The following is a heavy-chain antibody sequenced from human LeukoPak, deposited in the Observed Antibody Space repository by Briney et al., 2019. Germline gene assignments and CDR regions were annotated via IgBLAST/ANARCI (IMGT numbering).Heavy chain of an antibody. V-gene: IGHV1-2*02. CDR2: INPNSGGT. D-gene: IGHD5-18*01. CDR3: ARGVYNFGHDY. J-gene: IGHJ4*02. CDR1: GYTFTGYY. Sequence: ASVKVSCKASGYTFTGYYMHWVRLAPGQGLEWMGWINPNSGGTNYAQTFQGRVTMTRDTSISTAYMELSRLRSDDTAFYYCARGVYNFGHDYWGQGTLITVSS.